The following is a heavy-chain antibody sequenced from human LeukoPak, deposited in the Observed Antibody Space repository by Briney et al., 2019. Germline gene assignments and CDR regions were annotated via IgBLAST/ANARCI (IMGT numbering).Heavy chain of an antibody. J-gene: IGHJ4*02. D-gene: IGHD5-24*01. Sequence: ASVKVSCKASGYTFTGYYMHWVRQAPGHGLEWMGWINPNSGGTNYAQKFQGRVTMTRDTSISTAYMELSRLRSDDTAVFYCARGELGSDAYNFWDFWGQGTLVTVSS. CDR2: INPNSGGT. CDR1: GYTFTGYY. CDR3: ARGELGSDAYNFWDF. V-gene: IGHV1-2*02.